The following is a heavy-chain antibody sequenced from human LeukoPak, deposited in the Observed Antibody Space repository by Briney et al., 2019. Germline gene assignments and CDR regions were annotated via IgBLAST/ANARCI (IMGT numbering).Heavy chain of an antibody. CDR1: GGSISSGGYY. J-gene: IGHJ4*02. Sequence: PSQTLSLTCTVSGGSISSGGYYWRWVRQHPGKGLEWIGYIYYSGSTYYNPSLKSRVTISVDTSKNHFSLKLSSVTAADTAVYYCARGRWEQQLNFDYWGQGTLVTVSS. CDR2: IYYSGST. CDR3: ARGRWEQQLNFDY. V-gene: IGHV4-31*03. D-gene: IGHD6-13*01.